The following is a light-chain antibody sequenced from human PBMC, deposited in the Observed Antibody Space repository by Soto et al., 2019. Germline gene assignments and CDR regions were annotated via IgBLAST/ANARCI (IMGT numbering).Light chain of an antibody. V-gene: IGKV1-39*01. J-gene: IGKJ1*01. Sequence: DIQMTQSPSSLSVSVGDRVTITCRTSQNINNYLNWYQQKPGKAPELLIYGASTLQSGVPSRFSGSGYGTDFTLTISSLHPEDLATYYCQESSSSLWGTCGHGTKVDIK. CDR1: QNINNY. CDR3: QESSSSLWGT. CDR2: GAS.